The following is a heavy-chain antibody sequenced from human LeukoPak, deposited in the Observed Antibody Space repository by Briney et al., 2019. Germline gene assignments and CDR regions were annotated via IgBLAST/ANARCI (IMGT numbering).Heavy chain of an antibody. CDR1: GISFRNYA. J-gene: IGHJ4*02. CDR3: ARASWVSDPDAVR. CDR2: LRGNDET. Sequence: GGSLRLSCAASGISFRNYAMSWVRQALARGPEWVSSLRGNDETFYADSVKGRFTLSRDDSRNTVYLQLNNLRVEDTAIYYCARASWVSDPDAVRWGQGTQVTVSS. D-gene: IGHD3-10*01. V-gene: IGHV3-23*01.